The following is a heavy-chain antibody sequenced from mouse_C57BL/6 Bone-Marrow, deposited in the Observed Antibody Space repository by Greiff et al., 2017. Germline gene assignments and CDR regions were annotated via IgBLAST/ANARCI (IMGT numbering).Heavy chain of an antibody. CDR3: ARDYSNYFDY. Sequence: QVQLQQPGAELVKPGASVKLSCKASGYTFTSYWMHWVKQRPGQGLEWIGMIHPNSGSTNYNEKFKSKATLTVDKSSSTAYMQLSSLTYEDSAVYYCARDYSNYFDYWGQGTTLTVSS. V-gene: IGHV1-64*01. CDR2: IHPNSGST. J-gene: IGHJ2*01. D-gene: IGHD2-5*01. CDR1: GYTFTSYW.